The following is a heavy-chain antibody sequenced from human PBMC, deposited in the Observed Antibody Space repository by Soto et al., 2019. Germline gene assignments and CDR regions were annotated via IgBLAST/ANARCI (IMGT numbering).Heavy chain of an antibody. CDR3: AKGRGDNSPGPDS. CDR2: ISGSGGNT. D-gene: IGHD1-1*01. Sequence: SGXSLRLSCAASGFTFSSDALSWFRQAPVNGLEWVSVISGSGGNTYYADSVKGRFTVSRDNSKNTLYLQINSLRAEDTAVYYCAKGRGDNSPGPDSWGQGTLVTVSS. V-gene: IGHV3-23*01. CDR1: GFTFSSDA. J-gene: IGHJ4*02.